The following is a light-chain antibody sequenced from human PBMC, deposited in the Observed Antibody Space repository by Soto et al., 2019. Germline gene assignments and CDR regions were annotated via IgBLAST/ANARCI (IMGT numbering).Light chain of an antibody. Sequence: DIQMTQSPSTLSASVGDRVTITCRASQSISSWLAWYQQNPGKAPKVLIYKASSLESGVPSRFSGSGSGTEFTLTISSLQPDDFAPYYCQQYNSYPYTFGQGTKLEIK. J-gene: IGKJ2*01. V-gene: IGKV1-5*03. CDR3: QQYNSYPYT. CDR2: KAS. CDR1: QSISSW.